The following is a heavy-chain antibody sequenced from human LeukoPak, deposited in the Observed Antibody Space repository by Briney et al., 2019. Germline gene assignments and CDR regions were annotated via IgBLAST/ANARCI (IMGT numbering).Heavy chain of an antibody. D-gene: IGHD6-13*01. Sequence: ASVKVSCKASGYTFTGYYMHWVRQAPGQGLEWMGWINPNSGGTNYAQKFQGRVTMTRDTSISTAYMELSRLRSDDTALYYCAKGGSSWYERLRAFDIWGQGTMVTVSS. V-gene: IGHV1-2*02. CDR3: AKGGSSWYERLRAFDI. CDR1: GYTFTGYY. J-gene: IGHJ3*02. CDR2: INPNSGGT.